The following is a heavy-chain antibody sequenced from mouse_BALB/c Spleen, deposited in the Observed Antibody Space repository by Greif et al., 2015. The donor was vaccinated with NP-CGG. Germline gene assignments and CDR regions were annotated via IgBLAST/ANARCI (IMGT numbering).Heavy chain of an antibody. Sequence: EVQLQQSGAELVKPGASVKLSCTASGFNIKDTYMHWVKQRPEQGLEWIGRIDPANGNTKYDPKFQGKATITADTSSNTAYLQLSSLTSEDTAVYYCARSSITSYAMDYWGQGTSVTVSS. V-gene: IGHV14-3*02. D-gene: IGHD1-1*01. J-gene: IGHJ4*01. CDR3: ARSSITSYAMDY. CDR2: IDPANGNT. CDR1: GFNIKDTY.